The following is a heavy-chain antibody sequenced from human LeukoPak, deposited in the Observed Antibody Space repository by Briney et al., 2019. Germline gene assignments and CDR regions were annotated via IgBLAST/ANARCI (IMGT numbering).Heavy chain of an antibody. J-gene: IGHJ4*02. Sequence: GGSLRLSCAASGNYWMHWVRQVPGKGLVWVSHINSDGSWTSYADSVKGRFTISKDNAKDTVYLQMNSLRAEDTAVYYCVSFYEAYWGRGTLVTVSS. CDR3: VSFYEAY. CDR2: INSDGSWT. CDR1: GNYW. D-gene: IGHD2/OR15-2a*01. V-gene: IGHV3-74*01.